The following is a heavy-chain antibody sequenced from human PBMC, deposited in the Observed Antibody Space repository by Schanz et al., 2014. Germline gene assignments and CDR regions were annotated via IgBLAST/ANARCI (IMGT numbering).Heavy chain of an antibody. CDR3: ASPPISVAGRLADY. D-gene: IGHD6-19*01. J-gene: IGHJ4*02. CDR2: IDYAGST. Sequence: VQLVESGGGVVQPGRSLRLSCAASGFTFRSYAMSWVRQAPGKGLEWVSLIDYAGSTNYADSVKGRMTVSRDTSKNALFLQMNNLRAEDTAVYYCASPPISVAGRLADYWGQGILVAVSS. V-gene: IGHV3-66*01. CDR1: GFTFRSYA.